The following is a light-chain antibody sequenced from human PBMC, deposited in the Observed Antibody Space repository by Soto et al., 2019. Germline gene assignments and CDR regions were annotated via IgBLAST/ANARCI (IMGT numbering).Light chain of an antibody. Sequence: DIQMTQTPSTLSASLGERVIITCRASQSVNSWLAWYQQKPGKAPKLLIYKSSILESGVPSRFSGSGSGTEFTLTISSLQPDDFATYYCQQFNTSPWTFGQGTKVDIK. CDR3: QQFNTSPWT. V-gene: IGKV1-5*03. J-gene: IGKJ1*01. CDR2: KSS. CDR1: QSVNSW.